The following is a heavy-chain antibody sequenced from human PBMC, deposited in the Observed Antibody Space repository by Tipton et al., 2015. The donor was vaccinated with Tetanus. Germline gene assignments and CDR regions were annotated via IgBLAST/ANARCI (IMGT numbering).Heavy chain of an antibody. CDR2: SWYDGTDQ. J-gene: IGHJ4*02. D-gene: IGHD2-15*01. Sequence: TASGFIFSSYGIHWVRQAPGKGLEWVAVSWYDGTDQYYADSEKGRFTLSRDNSKNTLYLQMNSLRAEDTALYYCAREADCSGGSCFSGDFDNWGQGTQVTVSS. V-gene: IGHV3-33*01. CDR1: GFIFSSYG. CDR3: AREADCSGGSCFSGDFDN.